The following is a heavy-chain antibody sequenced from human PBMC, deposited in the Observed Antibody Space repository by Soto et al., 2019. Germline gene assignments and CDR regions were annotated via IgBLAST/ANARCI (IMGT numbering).Heavy chain of an antibody. Sequence: EVLLVESGGGLVQPGGSLRLSCAASAFTFSAHNMVWVRQAPGKGLEWVGRSRNKANNYATEYAASVKGRFTISRDDSKNSLYLQMNSLKLEDTAVYYWARDGGIAARHYYGMDVWGQGTTVTVSS. V-gene: IGHV3-72*01. CDR2: SRNKANNYAT. J-gene: IGHJ6*02. CDR1: AFTFSAHN. CDR3: ARDGGIAARHYYGMDV. D-gene: IGHD6-6*01.